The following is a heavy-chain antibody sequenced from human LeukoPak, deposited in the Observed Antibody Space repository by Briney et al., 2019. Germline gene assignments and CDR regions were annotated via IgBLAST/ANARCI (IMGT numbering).Heavy chain of an antibody. CDR1: GFTFSSYG. Sequence: GGSLRLSCAASGFTFSSYGMHWVRQAPGKGLEWVAVIWYDGSNKYYADSVKGRFTISRDNSKNTLYLQMNSLRAEDTAVYYCARSVLRFLEWPSYYYYGMDVWGQGTTVTVSS. CDR3: ARSVLRFLEWPSYYYYGMDV. V-gene: IGHV3-33*01. J-gene: IGHJ6*02. CDR2: IWYDGSNK. D-gene: IGHD3-3*01.